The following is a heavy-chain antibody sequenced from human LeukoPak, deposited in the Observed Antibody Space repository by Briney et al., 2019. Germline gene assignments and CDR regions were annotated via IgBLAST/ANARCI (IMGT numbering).Heavy chain of an antibody. V-gene: IGHV1-2*02. CDR2: INPNSGGT. D-gene: IGHD4-11*01. CDR1: GYTFTGYY. J-gene: IGHJ6*03. Sequence: ASVKLSCKASGYTFTGYYMHWVRQAPGQGLEWMGWINPNSGGTNYAQKFQGRVTMTRDTSISTAYMELSRLRSDDTAVYYCARFPETTTYYYYYMDVWGKGTTVTVSS. CDR3: ARFPETTTYYYYYMDV.